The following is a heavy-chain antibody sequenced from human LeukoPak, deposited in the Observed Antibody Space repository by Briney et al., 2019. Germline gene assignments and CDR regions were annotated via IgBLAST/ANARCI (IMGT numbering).Heavy chain of an antibody. J-gene: IGHJ4*02. D-gene: IGHD3-3*01. CDR3: ARTDYDFWSGYYRD. Sequence: PGGFLRLSCAASGFTFSSYAMSWVRQAPGKGLEWVSAISGSGGSTYYADSVKGRFTISRDNSKNTLYLQMNSLRAEDTAVYYCARTDYDFWSGYYRDWGQGTLVTVSS. V-gene: IGHV3-23*01. CDR1: GFTFSSYA. CDR2: ISGSGGST.